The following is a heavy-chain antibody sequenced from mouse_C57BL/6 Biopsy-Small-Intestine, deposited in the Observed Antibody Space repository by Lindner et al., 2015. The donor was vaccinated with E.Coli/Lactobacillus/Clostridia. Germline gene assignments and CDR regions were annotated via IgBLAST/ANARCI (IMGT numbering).Heavy chain of an antibody. CDR2: INPNNGGT. CDR3: ATYYDYDREYYFDY. V-gene: IGHV1-22*01. Sequence: EVQLQESGPELVKPGASVKMSCKASGYTFTDYNMHWVKQSHGKRLEWIGYINPNNGGTSYNQKFKGKATLTVNKSSSTAYMELRSLTSEDSAVYYCATYYDYDREYYFDYWGQGTTLTVSS. J-gene: IGHJ2*01. D-gene: IGHD2-4*01. CDR1: GYTFTDYN.